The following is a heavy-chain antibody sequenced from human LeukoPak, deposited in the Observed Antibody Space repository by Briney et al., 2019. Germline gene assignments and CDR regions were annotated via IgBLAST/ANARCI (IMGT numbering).Heavy chain of an antibody. Sequence: GGSLRLSCAASGFTFSSYGMHWVRQAPGKGLEWVAVISHDGSNSYYADSVKGRFTISRDNSKNTLYLQMSSLRAEDTAMYYCAKTHYYDSSGVPGDYWGQGTLVTVSS. CDR2: ISHDGSNS. J-gene: IGHJ4*02. D-gene: IGHD3-22*01. CDR1: GFTFSSYG. V-gene: IGHV3-30*18. CDR3: AKTHYYDSSGVPGDY.